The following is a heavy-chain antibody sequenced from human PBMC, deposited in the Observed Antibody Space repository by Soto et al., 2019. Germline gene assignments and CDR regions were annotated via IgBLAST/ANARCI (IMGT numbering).Heavy chain of an antibody. V-gene: IGHV1-69*01. Sequence: QVQLVQSGAEVKKPGSSVKVSCKASGGTFNNYAVTWVRQAPGQGLEWMGGIIPISGTTNYAQKFQGRVTIPADVSTSTAYMELSSLRSEDTALYSCASSYGTSWYGDYWGQGTLVTVSS. J-gene: IGHJ4*02. CDR2: IIPISGTT. D-gene: IGHD6-13*01. CDR1: GGTFNNYA. CDR3: ASSYGTSWYGDY.